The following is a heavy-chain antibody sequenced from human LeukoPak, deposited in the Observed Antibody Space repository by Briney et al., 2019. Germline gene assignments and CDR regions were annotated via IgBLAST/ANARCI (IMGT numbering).Heavy chain of an antibody. CDR3: ARGPRNYDYVWGSYRYTLTTFDY. D-gene: IGHD3-16*02. CDR1: GYSFTSYW. Sequence: GESLKISCKGSGYSFTSYWIGWVRQMPGKGLEWMGIIYTGDSDTRYSPSFQGEVTISADKSISTAYLQWSSLKASDTAMYYCARGPRNYDYVWGSYRYTLTTFDYWGQGTLVTVSS. V-gene: IGHV5-51*01. J-gene: IGHJ4*02. CDR2: IYTGDSDT.